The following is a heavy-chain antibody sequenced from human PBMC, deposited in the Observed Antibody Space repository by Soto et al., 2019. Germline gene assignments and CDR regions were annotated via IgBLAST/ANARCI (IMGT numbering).Heavy chain of an antibody. J-gene: IGHJ4*02. V-gene: IGHV4-34*01. CDR3: AREKPYSSSWYHDY. D-gene: IGHD6-13*01. Sequence: QVQLQQWGAGLLKPSETLSLTCAVYGGSFSGYYWSWIRQPPGKGLEWIGEINHSGSTNYNTSLKSRLTISVDTSKNQYSLKLSSVTAADTAVYYCAREKPYSSSWYHDYWGQGTLVTVSS. CDR1: GGSFSGYY. CDR2: INHSGST.